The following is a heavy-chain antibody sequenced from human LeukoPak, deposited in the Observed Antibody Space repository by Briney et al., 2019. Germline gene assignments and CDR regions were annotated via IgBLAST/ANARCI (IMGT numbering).Heavy chain of an antibody. CDR1: GFTFSSYA. D-gene: IGHD1-1*01. J-gene: IGHJ4*02. CDR3: AKDGGTVCHVINYSFDS. V-gene: IGHV3-30*02. Sequence: GGSLRLSCAASGFTFSSYAMHWVRQAPGKGLEWVAIMCSDGSDKYHVNSVEGRFTISRDTSKNTLYLQMNNLRTEDTVVYYCAKDGGTVCHVINYSFDSWGQGTLVTVSS. CDR2: MCSDGSDK.